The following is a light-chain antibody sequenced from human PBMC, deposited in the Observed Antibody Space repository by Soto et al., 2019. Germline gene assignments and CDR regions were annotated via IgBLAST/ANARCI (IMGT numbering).Light chain of an antibody. J-gene: IGKJ4*01. CDR2: DAS. CDR3: QQRSNWPGT. V-gene: IGKV3-11*01. Sequence: EIVLTQSPATLSLSPGERATLSCRASQSVSSYLAWYQQKPGQAPRLLIYDASNRATGIPARFSGSGSGTDFTLTIRRLETEDFAVYYCQQRSNWPGTFGGGTKVEIK. CDR1: QSVSSY.